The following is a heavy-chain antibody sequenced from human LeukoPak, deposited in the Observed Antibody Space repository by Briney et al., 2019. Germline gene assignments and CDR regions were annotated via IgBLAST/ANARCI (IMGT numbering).Heavy chain of an antibody. CDR2: ISSSSGYI. J-gene: IGHJ4*02. CDR3: ARDPYDDYDY. V-gene: IGHV3-21*01. CDR1: GFTFSTYT. Sequence: GGSLRLSCAASGFTFSTYTMNWVRQAPGKGLEWVSPISSSSGYIYYADSVKGRFTISRDNAKSSLSLQMNSLRAEDTAVYYCARDPYDDYDYWGQGTLVTVSS. D-gene: IGHD4-17*01.